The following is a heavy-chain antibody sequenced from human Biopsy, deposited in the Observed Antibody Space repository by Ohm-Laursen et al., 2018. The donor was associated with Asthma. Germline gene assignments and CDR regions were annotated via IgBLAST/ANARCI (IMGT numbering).Heavy chain of an antibody. CDR1: GFKFDEYT. V-gene: IGHV3-9*01. D-gene: IGHD3-22*01. CDR2: ISWNSVTI. Sequence: SSLRLSCAASGFKFDEYTMHWVRQAPGKGLEWVSGISWNSVTIGYADSVEGRFTISRDNAKNSVFLHMDSLRPEDTAFYYCAKVRSDWVITESFDYWGQGVLVTVSS. J-gene: IGHJ4*02. CDR3: AKVRSDWVITESFDY.